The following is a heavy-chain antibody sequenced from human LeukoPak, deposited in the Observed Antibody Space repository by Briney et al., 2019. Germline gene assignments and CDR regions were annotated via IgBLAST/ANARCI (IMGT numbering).Heavy chain of an antibody. CDR3: ARDDTSAHFFDY. CDR2: VSTSSSHM. J-gene: IGHJ4*02. V-gene: IGHV3-21*01. D-gene: IGHD3-10*01. Sequence: GGSLRLSCAASGFTFKIYSMNWVRQAPGKGLEWVSSVSTSSSHMYYAASVKGRFTISRDNAKNSLYLQMNTLRAEDTAMYYCARDDTSAHFFDYWGQGTLVTVSS. CDR1: GFTFKIYS.